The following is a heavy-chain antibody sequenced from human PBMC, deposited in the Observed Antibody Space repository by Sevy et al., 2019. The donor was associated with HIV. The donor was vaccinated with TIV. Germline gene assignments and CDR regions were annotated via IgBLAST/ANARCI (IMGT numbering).Heavy chain of an antibody. J-gene: IGHJ4*02. D-gene: IGHD5-12*01. CDR3: ARETVSGYNL. CDR1: GFPVRSNY. CDR2: IYAGGNT. V-gene: IGHV3-53*01. Sequence: GGSLRLSCAVSGFPVRSNYISWARQAPGKGLEWVSTIYAGGNTYYADSVKGRFSISRDNSKNIVYLQINSLRGEDTAVYYCARETVSGYNLWGQGTLVTVSS.